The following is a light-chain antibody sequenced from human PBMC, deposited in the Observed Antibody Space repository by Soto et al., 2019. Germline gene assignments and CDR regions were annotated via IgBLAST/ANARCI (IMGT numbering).Light chain of an antibody. Sequence: QSVLTQPASVSGSPGQSITISCTGTSSDVGGYNYVSWYQHHPGKAPKLILFGVSDRPSGVSHRFSGSKSGNTASLTISGLQAEDAAEYYCCSYTSISTVVFGGGTKLTVL. CDR2: GVS. CDR3: CSYTSISTVV. J-gene: IGLJ2*01. V-gene: IGLV2-14*01. CDR1: SSDVGGYNY.